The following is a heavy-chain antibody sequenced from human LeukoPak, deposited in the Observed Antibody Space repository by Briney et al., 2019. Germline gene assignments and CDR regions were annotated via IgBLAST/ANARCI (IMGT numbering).Heavy chain of an antibody. D-gene: IGHD2-2*01. CDR1: GYTFTSHG. Sequence: GASVKVSCKASGYTFTSHGSSWVRQAPGQGLEWMGWISAYNGNTNYAQKLQGRVTMTTDTSTSTAYMELRSLRSDDTAVYYCARVRLRYCSSTSCHIFDYWGQGTLVTVSS. CDR2: ISAYNGNT. J-gene: IGHJ4*02. CDR3: ARVRLRYCSSTSCHIFDY. V-gene: IGHV1-18*01.